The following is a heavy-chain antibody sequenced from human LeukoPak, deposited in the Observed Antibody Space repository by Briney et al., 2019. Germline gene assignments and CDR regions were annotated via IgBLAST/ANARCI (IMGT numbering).Heavy chain of an antibody. CDR2: INPNSGGT. J-gene: IGHJ3*02. D-gene: IGHD2-21*02. CDR3: ARGDLLGAFDI. V-gene: IGHV1-2*06. Sequence: RASVKVSCKASGYTFTGYYMHWVRQAPGQGLEWMGRINPNSGGTNYAHKFQGRVTMTRDTSISTAYMELSRLRSDDTAVYYCARGDLLGAFDIWGQGTMVTVSS. CDR1: GYTFTGYY.